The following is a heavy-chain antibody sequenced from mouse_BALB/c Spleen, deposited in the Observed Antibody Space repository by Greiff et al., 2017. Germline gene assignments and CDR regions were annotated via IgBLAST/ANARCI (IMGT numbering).Heavy chain of an antibody. CDR3: ARLGYYGSRSPHWYFDV. CDR1: GYAFTNYL. J-gene: IGHJ1*01. CDR2: INPGSGGT. V-gene: IGHV1-54*01. D-gene: IGHD1-1*01. Sequence: QVQLQQSGAELVRPGTSVKVSCKASGYAFTNYLIEWVKQRPGQGLEWIGVINPGSGGTNYNEKFKGKATLTADKSSSTAYMQLSSLTSEDSAVYYCARLGYYGSRSPHWYFDVWGAGTTVTVSS.